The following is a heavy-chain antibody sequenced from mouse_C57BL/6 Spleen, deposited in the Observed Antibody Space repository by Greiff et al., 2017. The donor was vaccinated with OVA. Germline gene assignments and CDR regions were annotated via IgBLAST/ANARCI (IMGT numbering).Heavy chain of an antibody. Sequence: VQLQQPGAELVMPGASVKLSCKASGYTFTRYWMHWVKQRPGQGLEWIGEIDPSDSYTNYNEKFKGKATLTVDKSSSTAYMQLSSLTSEDSAVYYSARSSGSYFVYWGQGTTLTVSS. D-gene: IGHD4-1*01. CDR3: ARSSGSYFVY. J-gene: IGHJ2*01. V-gene: IGHV1-69*01. CDR1: GYTFTRYW. CDR2: IDPSDSYT.